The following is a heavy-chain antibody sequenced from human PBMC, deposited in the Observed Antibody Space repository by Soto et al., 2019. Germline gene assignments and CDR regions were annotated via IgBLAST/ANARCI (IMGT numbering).Heavy chain of an antibody. CDR2: INHSGST. V-gene: IGHV4-34*01. CDR1: GGSFSGYY. J-gene: IGHJ6*02. D-gene: IGHD2-2*01. CDR3: ARGTARVVVVPAASMDV. Sequence: ETLSLTCAVYGGSFSGYYWSWIRQPPGKGLEWIGGINHSGSTNYNPSLKSRVTISVDTSKNQFSLKLSSVTAADTAVYYCARGTARVVVVPAASMDVWGQGTTVTVSS.